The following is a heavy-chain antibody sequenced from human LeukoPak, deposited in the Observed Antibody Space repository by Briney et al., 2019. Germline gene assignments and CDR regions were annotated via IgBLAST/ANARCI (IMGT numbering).Heavy chain of an antibody. J-gene: IGHJ4*02. CDR3: AWGRVYCSSTSCPPGY. CDR1: GYTFTSYD. V-gene: IGHV1-8*01. Sequence: ASVKVSCKASGYTFTSYDINWVRQATGQGLEWMGWMNPNSGNTGYAQKFQGRVTMTRNTSISTAYMELSSLRSEDTAVYYCAWGRVYCSSTSCPPGYWGQGTLVTVSS. CDR2: MNPNSGNT. D-gene: IGHD2-2*01.